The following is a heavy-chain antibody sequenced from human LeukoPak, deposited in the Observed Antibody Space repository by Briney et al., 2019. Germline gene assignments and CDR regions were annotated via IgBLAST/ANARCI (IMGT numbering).Heavy chain of an antibody. CDR3: VHRTTVTSVDH. D-gene: IGHD4-17*01. Sequence: SGPTLVNPTQTLTLTCTFSGFSLNTSAVVVGLVRQPPGQALEWLTFIYGNDDKRYSPSLESRLTITKDTSKNQVVLTMTDMDYVDTATYYCVHRTTVTSVDHWGQGTLVTVSS. CDR2: IYGNDDK. CDR1: GFSLNTSAVV. V-gene: IGHV2-5*01. J-gene: IGHJ4*02.